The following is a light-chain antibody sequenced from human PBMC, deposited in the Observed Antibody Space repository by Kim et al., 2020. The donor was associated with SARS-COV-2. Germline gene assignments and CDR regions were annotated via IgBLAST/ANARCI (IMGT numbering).Light chain of an antibody. CDR3: SSYTSSNTVI. CDR1: SSDIGGYNY. V-gene: IGLV2-14*03. CDR2: DVS. Sequence: GQSITISGTGTSSDIGGYNYVSCYQQHPGKAPKLMIYDVSTRPSGVSNRFSGSKSGNTASLAISGLQAEDEADYYCSSYTSSNTVIFGGGTQLTVL. J-gene: IGLJ2*01.